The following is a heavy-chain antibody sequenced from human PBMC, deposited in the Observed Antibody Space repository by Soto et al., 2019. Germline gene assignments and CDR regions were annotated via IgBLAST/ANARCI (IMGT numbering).Heavy chain of an antibody. Sequence: QLQLQESGPGLVKPSETLSLTCSVSGGSIRSFTYYWGWIRQPPGKGLEWIGTVYYNENTYYNPSLKRRVTITGDTAKNQFSRNLRSGTAADTAMYFCARRERYYGSPGWFDPWGPGTLVTVSS. V-gene: IGHV4-39*01. D-gene: IGHD3-10*01. CDR2: VYYNENT. CDR1: GGSIRSFTYY. J-gene: IGHJ5*02. CDR3: ARRERYYGSPGWFDP.